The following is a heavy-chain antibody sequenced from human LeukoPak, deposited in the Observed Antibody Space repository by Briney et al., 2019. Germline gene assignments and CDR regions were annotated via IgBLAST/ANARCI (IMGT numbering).Heavy chain of an antibody. J-gene: IGHJ6*03. CDR3: ARDTRVVTPYYYYYYMDV. CDR2: INPSGGST. CDR1: GYTFTSYY. Sequence: ASVKVSCKASGYTFTSYYMHWVRQASGQGLEWMGIINPSGGSTSYAQKFQGRVTMTRDMSTSTVYMELSSLRSEDTALYYCARDTRVVTPYYYYYYMDVWGKGTTVTVSS. D-gene: IGHD4-23*01. V-gene: IGHV1-46*01.